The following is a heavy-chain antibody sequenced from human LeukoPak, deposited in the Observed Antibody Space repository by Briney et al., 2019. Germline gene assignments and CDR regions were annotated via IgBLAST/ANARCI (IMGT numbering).Heavy chain of an antibody. V-gene: IGHV1-2*06. D-gene: IGHD1-26*01. CDR3: ARESIDSGSYYSQDY. Sequence: ASVKVSCKASGYTFTGYYMHWVRQAPGQGLEWMGRINPNSGGTNYAQKFQGRVTMTRGTSISTAYMELSRLRSDDTAVYYCARESIDSGSYYSQDYWGQGTLVTVSS. CDR1: GYTFTGYY. CDR2: INPNSGGT. J-gene: IGHJ4*02.